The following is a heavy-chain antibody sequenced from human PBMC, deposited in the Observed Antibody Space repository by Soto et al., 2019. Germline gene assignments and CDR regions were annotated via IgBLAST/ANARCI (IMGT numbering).Heavy chain of an antibody. D-gene: IGHD3-16*02. CDR1: GFTFSSYW. CDR3: ARGIWGSYRSFDY. Sequence: PGGSLRLCCAACGFTFSSYWMSWVRQAPGKGLEWVANIKQDGSEKYYVDSVKGRFTISRDNAKNSLYLQMNSLRAEDTAVYYCARGIWGSYRSFDYWGQGTLVTVSS. V-gene: IGHV3-7*04. J-gene: IGHJ4*02. CDR2: IKQDGSEK.